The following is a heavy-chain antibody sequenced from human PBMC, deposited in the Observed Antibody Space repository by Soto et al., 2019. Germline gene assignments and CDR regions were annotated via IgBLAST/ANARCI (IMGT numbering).Heavy chain of an antibody. J-gene: IGHJ3*02. V-gene: IGHV1-69*01. D-gene: IGHD3-3*01. CDR2: IIPIFGTA. Sequence: QVQLVQSGAEVKKPGSSVKVSCKASGGTFSSYAISWVRQAPGQGLEWMGGIIPIFGTANYAQKFQGRVTITADESTSTAYTELSSLRSDDTAVYYCARGPETNYDFWSGYLSGAFDIWGQGTMVTVSS. CDR1: GGTFSSYA. CDR3: ARGPETNYDFWSGYLSGAFDI.